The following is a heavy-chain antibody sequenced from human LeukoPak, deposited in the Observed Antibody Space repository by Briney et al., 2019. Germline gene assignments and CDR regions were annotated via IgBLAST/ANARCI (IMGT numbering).Heavy chain of an antibody. J-gene: IGHJ6*02. D-gene: IGHD3-10*01. CDR2: ISWNSGRI. Sequence: GRSLRLSCAASGFTFDDYAMHWVRQAPGKGLEWVSGISWNSGRIGYADSVKGRFTISRDNAKNSLYLQMNSLRAEDTALYYCAKGVGSGNYYYYGMGVWGQGTTVTVSS. V-gene: IGHV3-9*01. CDR3: AKGVGSGNYYYYGMGV. CDR1: GFTFDDYA.